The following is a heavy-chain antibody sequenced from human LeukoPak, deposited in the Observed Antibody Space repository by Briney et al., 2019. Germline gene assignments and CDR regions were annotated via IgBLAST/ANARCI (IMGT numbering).Heavy chain of an antibody. CDR1: GGSFSGYY. D-gene: IGHD2-21*02. CDR2: INHSGST. Sequence: SETLSLTCAVYGGSFSGYYWSWIRQPPGKGLEWIGEINHSGSTNYNPSLKSRVTISVDTSKNQFSLKLSSVTAADTAVYYCARIDPRVVGDLDYFDYWGQGTLVTVSS. J-gene: IGHJ4*02. V-gene: IGHV4-34*01. CDR3: ARIDPRVVGDLDYFDY.